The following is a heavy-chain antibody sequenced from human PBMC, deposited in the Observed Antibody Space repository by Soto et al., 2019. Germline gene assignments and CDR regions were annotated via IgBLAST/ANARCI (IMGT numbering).Heavy chain of an antibody. Sequence: ASVKVSCKASGYTFTGYYMHWVRQAPGQGLEWMGWINPNSGGTNYAQKFQGRVTMTRDTSISTAYMELSRLRSDDTAVYYCARALHYIAAAGSWFDPRGQGTLVTVSS. CDR2: INPNSGGT. D-gene: IGHD6-13*01. CDR3: ARALHYIAAAGSWFDP. J-gene: IGHJ5*02. CDR1: GYTFTGYY. V-gene: IGHV1-2*02.